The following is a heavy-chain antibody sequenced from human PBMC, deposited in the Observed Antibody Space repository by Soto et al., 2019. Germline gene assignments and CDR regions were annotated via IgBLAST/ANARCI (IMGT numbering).Heavy chain of an antibody. D-gene: IGHD6-19*01. Sequence: GGSLRLSCAASGFTFSSYGMHWVRQAPGKGLEWVAVISYDGSNKYYADSVKGRFTISRDNSKNTLYLQMNSLRAEDTAVYYFAKSPGGSGWGHFDYWGQGTLVTVSS. CDR2: ISYDGSNK. CDR1: GFTFSSYG. J-gene: IGHJ4*02. CDR3: AKSPGGSGWGHFDY. V-gene: IGHV3-30*18.